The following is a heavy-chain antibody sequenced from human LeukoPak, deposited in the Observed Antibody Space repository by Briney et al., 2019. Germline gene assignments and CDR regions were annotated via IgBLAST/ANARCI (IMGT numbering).Heavy chain of an antibody. D-gene: IGHD2-2*02. V-gene: IGHV4-59*01. CDR2: IYYSGST. CDR3: ARGLFPGYCSSTSCYRLKHAGWFDP. CDR1: GGSISSYY. J-gene: IGHJ5*02. Sequence: SETLSLTCTVSGGSISSYYWSWIRQPPGKGLEWIGYIYYSGSTNYNPSLKSRVTISVDTSKNQFSLKLSSVTAADTAVYYCARGLFPGYCSSTSCYRLKHAGWFDPWGQGTLVTVSS.